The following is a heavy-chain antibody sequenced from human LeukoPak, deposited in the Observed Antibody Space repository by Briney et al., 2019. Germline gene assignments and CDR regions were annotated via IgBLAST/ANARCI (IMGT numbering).Heavy chain of an antibody. J-gene: IGHJ4*02. V-gene: IGHV1-24*01. D-gene: IGHD5-24*01. CDR2: FDPEDGET. CDR3: ARGTPYGWLQRTPFYFDY. CDR1: GYTLTELS. Sequence: ASVKVSCKVSGYTLTELSMHWVRQAPGKGLEWMGGFDPEDGETIYAQKFQGRVTMTEDTSTDAAYMELSSLRSEDTAVYYCARGTPYGWLQRTPFYFDYWGQGTLVTVSS.